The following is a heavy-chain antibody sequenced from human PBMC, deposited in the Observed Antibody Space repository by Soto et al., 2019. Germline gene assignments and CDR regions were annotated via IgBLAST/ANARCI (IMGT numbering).Heavy chain of an antibody. V-gene: IGHV3-30*04. J-gene: IGHJ4*02. Sequence: QVQLVESGGGVVQPGTSLRLSCVASGFTFTNNTMHWARQAPGKGLEWVGVISYDGRRKYYADAVRGRFTISRDNSKNTLYLQMSSLRVADTAVYYCAKGDTPVATPYFGYWGQGTLVTVST. D-gene: IGHD5-18*01. CDR1: GFTFTNNT. CDR3: AKGDTPVATPYFGY. CDR2: ISYDGRRK.